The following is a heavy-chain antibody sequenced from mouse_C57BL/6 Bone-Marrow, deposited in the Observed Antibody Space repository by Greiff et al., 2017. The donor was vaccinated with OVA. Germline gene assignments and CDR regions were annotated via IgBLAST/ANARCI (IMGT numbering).Heavy chain of an antibody. CDR2: IDPENGDT. J-gene: IGHJ2*01. V-gene: IGHV14-4*01. Sequence: VQLQQSGAELLRPGASVPLSCTASVFNITDAYMPWLKERPEQGLEWIGWIDPENGDTEYASKFQGKATITADTSSKTVYLHLSSLTSEDTAVYYCTTYRYWGQGTTLTVSS. CDR3: TTYRY. CDR1: VFNITDAY.